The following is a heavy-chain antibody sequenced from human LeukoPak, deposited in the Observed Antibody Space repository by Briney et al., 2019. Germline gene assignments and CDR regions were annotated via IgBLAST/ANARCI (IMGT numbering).Heavy chain of an antibody. J-gene: IGHJ5*02. Sequence: ASVKVSCKASGYTFTSYGINWVRQAPGQGLEWIGWISAYNGDTNYAQKFQGRVTMTTDTSTSTAYMELRSLRSDDTAVYYCARDLYYGSGSYYLWGQGTLVTVSS. CDR3: ARDLYYGSGSYYL. CDR2: ISAYNGDT. CDR1: GYTFTSYG. D-gene: IGHD3-10*01. V-gene: IGHV1-18*01.